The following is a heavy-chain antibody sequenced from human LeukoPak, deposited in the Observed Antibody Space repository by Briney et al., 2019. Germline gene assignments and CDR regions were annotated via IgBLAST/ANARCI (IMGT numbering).Heavy chain of an antibody. D-gene: IGHD2-15*01. CDR2: IKADGST. V-gene: IGHV3-74*01. Sequence: GGSLRLSCAASGFTFGNFWMDWVRQGPEKGLVWVSGIKADGSTGYADSVKGRFTISRDNAKNSLYLQMNSLRAEDTAVYYCARDRFATLDYWGQGTLVTVSS. J-gene: IGHJ4*02. CDR3: ARDRFATLDY. CDR1: GFTFGNFW.